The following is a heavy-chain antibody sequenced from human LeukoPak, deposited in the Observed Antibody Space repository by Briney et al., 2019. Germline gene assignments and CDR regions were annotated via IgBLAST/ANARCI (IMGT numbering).Heavy chain of an antibody. V-gene: IGHV3-21*04. CDR1: GFIFNNYI. CDR2: ITGSGSFV. D-gene: IGHD6-6*01. Sequence: PGGSLRLSCAVSGFIFNNYIMNWVRQAPGKGLEWVSSITGSGSFVYYADSVKGRFTISRDNSKNTLYLQMNSLRAEDTAVYYCAKLVDSSSTAWGQGTLVTVSS. CDR3: AKLVDSSSTA. J-gene: IGHJ5*02.